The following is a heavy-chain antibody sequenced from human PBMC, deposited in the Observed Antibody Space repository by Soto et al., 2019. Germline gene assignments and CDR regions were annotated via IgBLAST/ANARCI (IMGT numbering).Heavy chain of an antibody. D-gene: IGHD1-20*01. CDR1: GASISGSYYY. CDR2: VFYTGFT. V-gene: IGHV4-39*01. J-gene: IGHJ4*02. CDR3: ATSQKGYNWNYFDH. Sequence: SETLSLTCAVSGASISGSYYYWAWLRQSPGKGPEWIGSVFYTGFTSYNPSLESRVSVSVDTTKSQFSLKLSAVTAADTAVYYCATSQKGYNWNYFDHWGQGALVTVPS.